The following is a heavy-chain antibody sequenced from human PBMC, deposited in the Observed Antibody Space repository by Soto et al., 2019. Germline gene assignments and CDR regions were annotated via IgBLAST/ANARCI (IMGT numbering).Heavy chain of an antibody. Sequence: QVQLQESGPGLVKPSQTLSLTCTVSGGSISSGENFWNWIRQSPGKGLEWIGYIHHSGSTYYNPSLKSRLTISVDTSKNQISLKLNSVTAADTAVYYCARDTGTYPYYLDYWGQGTLVTVSS. V-gene: IGHV4-30-4*01. CDR2: IHHSGST. CDR1: GGSISSGENF. CDR3: ARDTGTYPYYLDY. J-gene: IGHJ4*02. D-gene: IGHD1-26*01.